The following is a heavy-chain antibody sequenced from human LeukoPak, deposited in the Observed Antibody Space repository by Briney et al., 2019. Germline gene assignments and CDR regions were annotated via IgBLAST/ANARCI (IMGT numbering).Heavy chain of an antibody. CDR1: GFTFSSYA. V-gene: IGHV3-30*02. CDR2: IRYDGSNK. J-gene: IGHJ4*02. Sequence: PGGSLRLSCAASGFTFSSYAMSWVRQAPGKGLEWVAFIRYDGSNKYYADSVKGRFTISRDNSKNTLYLQMNSLRAEDTAVYYCAKVPFITMIVVVTKGEYYFDYWGQGTLVTVSS. CDR3: AKVPFITMIVVVTKGEYYFDY. D-gene: IGHD3-22*01.